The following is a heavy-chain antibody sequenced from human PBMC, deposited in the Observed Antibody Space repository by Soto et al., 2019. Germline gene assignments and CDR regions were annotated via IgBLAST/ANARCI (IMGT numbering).Heavy chain of an antibody. J-gene: IGHJ4*02. Sequence: PSETLSLTYTFSGCSISSTSYYGGWIRQPPGKGLEWIGNIYYSGSTYYNPSLTSRVTISVDTSKNQFSLKLSSVTAADTSVYYCARHKQGYNYDIDYWGLGTLVTVSS. CDR2: IYYSGST. V-gene: IGHV4-39*01. D-gene: IGHD5-18*01. CDR1: GCSISSTSYY. CDR3: ARHKQGYNYDIDY.